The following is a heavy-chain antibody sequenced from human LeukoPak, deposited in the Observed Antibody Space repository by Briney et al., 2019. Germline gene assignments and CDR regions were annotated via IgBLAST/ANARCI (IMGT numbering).Heavy chain of an antibody. V-gene: IGHV1-69*05. Sequence: SVTVSFKASGGTFSSYAISWVRQAPGQGLEWMGGVIPIFGTANYAQKFQGRVTITTDESTSTAYMELSSLRSEDTAVYYCARGPYGGNSRYFDYWGQGTLVTVSS. CDR2: VIPIFGTA. J-gene: IGHJ4*02. CDR3: ARGPYGGNSRYFDY. CDR1: GGTFSSYA. D-gene: IGHD4-23*01.